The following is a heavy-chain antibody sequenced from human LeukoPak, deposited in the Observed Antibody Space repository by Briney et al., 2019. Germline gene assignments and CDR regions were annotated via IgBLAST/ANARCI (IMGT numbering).Heavy chain of an antibody. CDR3: AKRGGSYFDY. D-gene: IGHD1-26*01. CDR1: GFTFSSYG. J-gene: IGHJ4*02. V-gene: IGHV3-30*18. Sequence: GGSLRLSCAASGFTFSSYGIHWVRQAPGKGLEWLAVISYDGSNKYYADSVKGRFTISRDNPKNTLYLEMNSPRAEDTAVYYCAKRGGSYFDYWGQGTLVTVSS. CDR2: ISYDGSNK.